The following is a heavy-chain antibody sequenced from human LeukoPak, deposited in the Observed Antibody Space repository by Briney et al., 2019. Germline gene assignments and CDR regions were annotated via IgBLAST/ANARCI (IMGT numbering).Heavy chain of an antibody. Sequence: SVKVSCKASGGTFSSYAISGVRQAPGQGREWMGGIILIAVTANYAQTFQGRDTITTDATTSTAYMEQSSLRSENTAVYYCARPQSSGPYLWGNWFDPWGQGTLVTVSS. CDR3: ARPQSSGPYLWGNWFDP. D-gene: IGHD6-19*01. CDR2: IILIAVTA. V-gene: IGHV1-69*05. CDR1: GGTFSSYA. J-gene: IGHJ5*02.